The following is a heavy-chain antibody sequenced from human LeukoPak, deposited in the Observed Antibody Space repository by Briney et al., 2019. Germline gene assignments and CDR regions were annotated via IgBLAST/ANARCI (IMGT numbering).Heavy chain of an antibody. CDR3: ARAGAYISGPLPDYYGMDV. Sequence: GESLKISCKGSGYSFTSYWIGWVRQMPGKGLEWMGIIYPGDADTRYSPSFQGQVTISADKPISTAYLQWSSLKASDTAMYYCARAGAYISGPLPDYYGMDVWGQGTPVTVSS. CDR2: IYPGDADT. V-gene: IGHV5-51*04. D-gene: IGHD6-19*01. J-gene: IGHJ6*02. CDR1: GYSFTSYW.